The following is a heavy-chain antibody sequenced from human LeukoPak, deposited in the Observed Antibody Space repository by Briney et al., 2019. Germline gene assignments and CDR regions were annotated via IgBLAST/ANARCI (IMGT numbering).Heavy chain of an antibody. CDR1: GFSVSSSY. Sequence: GGSLRLSCAASGFSVSSSYMYWVRQAPGKGLEWVSFFYRGDTTYYAESVRGRFTISRDNSKNTLYLLVNSLIPEDTAVYYCAREVISIPSYFDSWGQGTLVTVSS. V-gene: IGHV3-53*01. D-gene: IGHD2-21*01. CDR2: FYRGDTT. J-gene: IGHJ4*02. CDR3: AREVISIPSYFDS.